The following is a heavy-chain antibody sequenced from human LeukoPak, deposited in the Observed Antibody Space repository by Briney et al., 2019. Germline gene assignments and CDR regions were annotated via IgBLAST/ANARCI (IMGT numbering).Heavy chain of an antibody. CDR1: GVNFRSYW. CDR3: ISALCGSHDQ. Sequence: PGGCLRLSCAASGVNFRSYWMHWGRQAPGEGLEWVSRMNPDVRTIDYADSVKGRFTISRDNAKDTLYLQMSSLRDEDTGVYYCISALCGSHDQWGRGTLVTVSS. J-gene: IGHJ5*02. D-gene: IGHD1-1*01. V-gene: IGHV3-74*01. CDR2: MNPDVRTI.